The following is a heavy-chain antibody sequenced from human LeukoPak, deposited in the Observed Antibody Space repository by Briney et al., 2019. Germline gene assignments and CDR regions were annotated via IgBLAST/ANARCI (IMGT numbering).Heavy chain of an antibody. V-gene: IGHV3-23*01. CDR1: GFTFNNYA. CDR2: VSGGGYNT. J-gene: IGHJ4*02. D-gene: IGHD3-16*01. CDR3: AKAAGGG. Sequence: PGGSLRLSCAASGFTFNNYAMNWVRQAPGKGLECVSGVSGGGYNTYYADSVKGRFTISRDSSKNTLYLQMNSPGAEDTAVYYCAKAAGGGWGQGTLVTVSS.